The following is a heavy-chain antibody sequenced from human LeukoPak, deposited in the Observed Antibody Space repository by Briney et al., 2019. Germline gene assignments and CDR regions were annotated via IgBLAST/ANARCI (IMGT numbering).Heavy chain of an antibody. V-gene: IGHV3-30*18. CDR3: AKTHEPARTGDYGDYSVGK. D-gene: IGHD4-17*01. Sequence: PGGSLRLSCAASGFTFSSYGMHWVRQAPGKGLEWVTVISYDGSNKYYADSVKGRFTISRDNSKNTLYLQMNSLRAEDTTVYYCAKTHEPARTGDYGDYSVGKWGQGTLVTVSS. CDR2: ISYDGSNK. J-gene: IGHJ4*02. CDR1: GFTFSSYG.